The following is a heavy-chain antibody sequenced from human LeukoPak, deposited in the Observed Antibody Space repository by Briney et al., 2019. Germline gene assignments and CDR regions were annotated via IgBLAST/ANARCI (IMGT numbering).Heavy chain of an antibody. CDR2: IYYSGST. D-gene: IGHD6-13*01. CDR1: GGSISSYY. J-gene: IGHJ3*02. V-gene: IGHV4-59*08. CDR3: ARTAAGHHDAFDI. Sequence: PSETLSLTCTVSGGSISSYYWSWIRQPPGKGLEWIGYIYYSGSTNYNPSLKSRVTISVDTSKNQFSLKLSSVTAADTAVYYCARTAAGHHDAFDIWGQGTMVTVSP.